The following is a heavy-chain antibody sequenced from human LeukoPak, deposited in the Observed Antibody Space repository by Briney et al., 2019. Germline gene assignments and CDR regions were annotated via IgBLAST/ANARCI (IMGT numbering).Heavy chain of an antibody. CDR3: AKVLYGSSSCPFVDY. CDR2: ISGSGGST. Sequence: PGGSLRLSCAASGFTFDDYGMSWVRQAPGKGLEWVSAISGSGGSTYYADSVKGRFTISRDNSKNTLYLQMNSLRAEDTAVYYCAKVLYGSSSCPFVDYWGQGTLVTVSS. V-gene: IGHV3-23*01. J-gene: IGHJ4*02. CDR1: GFTFDDYG. D-gene: IGHD6-13*01.